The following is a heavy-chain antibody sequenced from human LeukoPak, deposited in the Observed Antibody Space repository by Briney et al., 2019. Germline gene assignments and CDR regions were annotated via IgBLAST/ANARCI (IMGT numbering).Heavy chain of an antibody. CDR2: ISGSGGST. D-gene: IGHD2-2*01. Sequence: GGSLRLSCAASGFTFSSYAMSWVRQAPGKGLEWVSAISGSGGSTYYADSVKGRFTISRDNSKNTLYLQMNSLRAEDTAAYYCAKDASSTSYTTYFDYWGQGTLVTVSS. J-gene: IGHJ4*02. CDR3: AKDASSTSYTTYFDY. CDR1: GFTFSSYA. V-gene: IGHV3-23*01.